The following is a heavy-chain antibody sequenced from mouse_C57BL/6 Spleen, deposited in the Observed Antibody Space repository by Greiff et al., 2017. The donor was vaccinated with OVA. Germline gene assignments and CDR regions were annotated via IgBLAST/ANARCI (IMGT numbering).Heavy chain of an antibody. CDR1: GYAFSSYW. D-gene: IGHD4-1*01. CDR3: ASWDGDYFDY. CDR2: IYPGDGDT. J-gene: IGHJ2*01. V-gene: IGHV1-80*01. Sequence: VQVVESGAELVKPGASVKISCKASGYAFSSYWMNWVKQRPGKGLEWIGQIYPGDGDTNYNGKFKGKATLTADKSSSTAYMQLSSLTSEDSAVYFCASWDGDYFDYWGQGSTLTVSS.